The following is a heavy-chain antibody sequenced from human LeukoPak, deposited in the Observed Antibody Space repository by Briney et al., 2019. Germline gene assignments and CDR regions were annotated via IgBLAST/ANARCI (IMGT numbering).Heavy chain of an antibody. CDR3: ARDLVVVPAAPGGY. J-gene: IGHJ4*02. CDR1: GYTFTSYG. V-gene: IGHV1-18*01. Sequence: ASVKVSCKASGYTFTSYGISWVRQAPVQGLEWMGWVSGYNGNTNYAQKLQGRVTMTTDTSTSTAYMELGSLRSDDTAVYYCARDLVVVPAAPGGYWGQGTLVTVSS. CDR2: VSGYNGNT. D-gene: IGHD2-2*01.